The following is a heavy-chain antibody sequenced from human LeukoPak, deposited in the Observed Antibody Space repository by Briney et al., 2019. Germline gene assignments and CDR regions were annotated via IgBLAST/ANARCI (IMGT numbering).Heavy chain of an antibody. V-gene: IGHV3-23*01. CDR2: TSGSGGNT. CDR3: ARVFGAGYSDY. Sequence: GGSLRLSCAASGFTFSTYAMSWVRQAPGQGLEWVSATSGSGGNTYYADSVKGRFTISRDNSKNSLYLQMNSLRAEDTAVYYCARVFGAGYSDYWGQGTLVTVSS. CDR1: GFTFSTYA. J-gene: IGHJ4*02. D-gene: IGHD4/OR15-4a*01.